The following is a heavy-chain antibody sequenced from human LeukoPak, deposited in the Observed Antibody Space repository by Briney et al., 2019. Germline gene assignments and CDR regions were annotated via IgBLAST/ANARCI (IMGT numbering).Heavy chain of an antibody. CDR2: IYYSGST. Sequence: SGTLSLTCTVSGGSISPYYWSWIREPPGKGLEWMGYIYYSGSTNYNPSLKSRVTISLDTSKNQFSLKLSSVTAADTAVYYCARSTWLLDKWGQGTLVTVSS. J-gene: IGHJ4*02. CDR3: ARSTWLLDK. D-gene: IGHD3-22*01. V-gene: IGHV4-59*01. CDR1: GGSISPYY.